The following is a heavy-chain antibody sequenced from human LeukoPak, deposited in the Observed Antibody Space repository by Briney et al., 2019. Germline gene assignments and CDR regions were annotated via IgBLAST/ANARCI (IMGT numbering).Heavy chain of an antibody. V-gene: IGHV3-21*01. CDR3: ARGGELRYFDWFLWDI. CDR2: ISSSSSYI. J-gene: IGHJ3*02. CDR1: GFTFSSYS. Sequence: GGSLRLSCAASGFTFSSYSMNWVRQAPGKRLEWVSSISSSSSYIYYADSVKGRFTISRDNAKNSLYLQMNSLRAEDTAVYYCARGGELRYFDWFLWDIWGQGTMVTVSS. D-gene: IGHD3-9*01.